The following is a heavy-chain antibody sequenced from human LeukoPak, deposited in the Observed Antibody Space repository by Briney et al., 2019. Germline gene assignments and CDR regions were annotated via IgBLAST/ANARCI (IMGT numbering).Heavy chain of an antibody. J-gene: IGHJ2*01. CDR2: IKQDGSEK. CDR3: ARVAPHYYDSSGFGYFDL. CDR1: GFTFSSHW. V-gene: IGHV3-7*01. Sequence: GGSLRLSCAASGFTFSSHWMSWVRQAPGKGLEWVANIKQDGSEKYYVDSVKGRFTISRDNAKNSLYLQMNSLRVEDTAVYYCARVAPHYYDSSGFGYFDLWGRGTLVTVSS. D-gene: IGHD3-22*01.